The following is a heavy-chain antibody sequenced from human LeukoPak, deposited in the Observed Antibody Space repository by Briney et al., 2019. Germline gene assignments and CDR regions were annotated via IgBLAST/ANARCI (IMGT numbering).Heavy chain of an antibody. CDR3: ARGGITIFGVAPLHYMDV. D-gene: IGHD3-3*01. CDR1: GFIFDDYG. Sequence: SGGSLRLSCAASGFIFDDYGMSWVRQAPGKGLEWVSSIKWNGGSTGYAGSVKGRFTISRDNAKMSLYLQMNSLRAEDTALYYCARGGITIFGVAPLHYMDVWGKGTTVTVSS. J-gene: IGHJ6*03. V-gene: IGHV3-20*04. CDR2: IKWNGGST.